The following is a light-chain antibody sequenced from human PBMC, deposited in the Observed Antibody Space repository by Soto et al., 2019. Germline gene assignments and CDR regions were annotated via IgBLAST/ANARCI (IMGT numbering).Light chain of an antibody. J-gene: IGKJ2*01. V-gene: IGKV2-28*01. CDR1: QSLLHSNGYNY. CDR3: MQALQTRNT. Sequence: DIVMTQSPLSLPVTPGEPASISCRSSQSLLHSNGYNYLDWYLQKPGQSPQLLIYLGSNRVSGVPDRFSGSGSGTDFTLKISRVEAEDVGVYYCMQALQTRNTFGQGTKLEIK. CDR2: LGS.